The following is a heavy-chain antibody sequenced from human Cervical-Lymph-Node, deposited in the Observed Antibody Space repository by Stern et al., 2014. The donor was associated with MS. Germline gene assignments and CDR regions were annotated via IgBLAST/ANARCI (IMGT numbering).Heavy chain of an antibody. D-gene: IGHD2-2*01. CDR2: SSNIGSTV. V-gene: IGHV3-11*01. Sequence: VQLVESGGGLVKPGGSLRLSCAASGFTFSADFMKWIRQAPGKGLEWVSSSSNIGSTVHYADSVKGRFTIARDNANNSLSLQMNSLRAEDTAVYYCASEKCTSASCYLSWGQGALVTVSS. CDR1: GFTFSADF. CDR3: ASEKCTSASCYLS. J-gene: IGHJ4*02.